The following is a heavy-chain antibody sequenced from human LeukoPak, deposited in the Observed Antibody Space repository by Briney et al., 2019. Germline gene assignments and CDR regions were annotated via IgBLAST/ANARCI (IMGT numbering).Heavy chain of an antibody. V-gene: IGHV4-4*07. Sequence: SETLSLTCTVSGGSISSYYWSWIRQPAGKGLEWIGRIYTSGSTNYNPSLKSRVTMSVDTSKNQFSLKLSSVTAADTAVYYCARVPPYPIDGDYLIYYFDYWGQGTLVTVSS. J-gene: IGHJ4*02. CDR1: GGSISSYY. CDR3: ARVPPYPIDGDYLIYYFDY. D-gene: IGHD4-17*01. CDR2: IYTSGST.